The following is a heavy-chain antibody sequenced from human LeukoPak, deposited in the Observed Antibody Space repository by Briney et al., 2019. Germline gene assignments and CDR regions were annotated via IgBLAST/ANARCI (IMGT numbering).Heavy chain of an antibody. V-gene: IGHV3-7*01. Sequence: AGRSLRLSCAASGFTFSSYWMTWVRQAPGKGLEWVANIKQDASERYYVDSVKGRFTISRDNAKNSLYLQMNSLRAEDTAVYYCATPTAGTWHFDYWGQGTLVTVSS. CDR3: ATPTAGTWHFDY. CDR2: IKQDASER. D-gene: IGHD1-1*01. CDR1: GFTFSSYW. J-gene: IGHJ4*02.